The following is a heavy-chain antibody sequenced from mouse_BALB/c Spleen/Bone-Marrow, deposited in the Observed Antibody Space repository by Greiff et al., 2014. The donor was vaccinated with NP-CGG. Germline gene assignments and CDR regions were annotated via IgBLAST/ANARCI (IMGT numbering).Heavy chain of an antibody. J-gene: IGHJ4*01. CDR1: GFNIKDTY. Sequence: EVQLQQSGAELVKPGASVKLSCTASGFNIKDTYMHWVKQRPEQGLEWIGRIDPANGNTKYDPKFQGKATITADTSSNTAYLQLSRLTSEDTAVYYCAIYYGNYYAMDYWGQGTSVTVSS. CDR2: IDPANGNT. V-gene: IGHV14-3*02. D-gene: IGHD2-1*01. CDR3: AIYYGNYYAMDY.